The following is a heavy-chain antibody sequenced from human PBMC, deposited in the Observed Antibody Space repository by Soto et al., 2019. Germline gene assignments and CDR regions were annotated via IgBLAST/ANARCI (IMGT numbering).Heavy chain of an antibody. CDR3: VRGTDCAHVDACHRYFDA. D-gene: IGHD2-8*01. CDR1: GGSLNSDSYY. CDR2: IYSSGST. J-gene: IGHJ4*02. Sequence: QVRLQESGPGLVKPSQTLSLTCTVSGGSLNSDSYYWGWIRQPPGKGLEWIGYIYSSGSTYSNPSLKSPVAMSVDTSQNPFSLTLTSVTAADTAVYFCVRGTDCAHVDACHRYFDAWGQGIPVAVSS. V-gene: IGHV4-30-4*01.